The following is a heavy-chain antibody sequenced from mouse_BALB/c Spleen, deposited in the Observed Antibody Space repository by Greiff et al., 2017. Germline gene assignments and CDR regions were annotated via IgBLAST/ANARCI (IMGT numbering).Heavy chain of an antibody. J-gene: IGHJ3*01. CDR3: ARSRNWDRGALAY. D-gene: IGHD4-1*01. CDR1: GFTFSSFG. CDR2: ISSGSSTI. V-gene: IGHV5-17*02. Sequence: EVKLMESGGGLVQPGGSRKLSCAASGFTFSSFGMHWVRQAPEKGLEWVAYISSGSSTIYYADTVKGRFTISRDNPKNTLFLQMTSLRSEDTAMYYCARSRNWDRGALAYWGQGTLVTVSA.